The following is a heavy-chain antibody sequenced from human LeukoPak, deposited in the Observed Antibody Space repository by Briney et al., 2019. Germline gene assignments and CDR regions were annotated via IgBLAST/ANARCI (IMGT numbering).Heavy chain of an antibody. CDR1: DGSISSSSYY. CDR2: IYYSGST. V-gene: IGHV4-39*01. CDR3: ARHDYTDY. Sequence: SETLSLTCTVSDGSISSSSYYWGWIRQPPGKGLEWIGSIYYSGSTYYNPSLKSRVTISVDTSKNQFSLKLSSVTAADTAVYYCARHDYTDYWGQGTLVTVSS. J-gene: IGHJ4*02.